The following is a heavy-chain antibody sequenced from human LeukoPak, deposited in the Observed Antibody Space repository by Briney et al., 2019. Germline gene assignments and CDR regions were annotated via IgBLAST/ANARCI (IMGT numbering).Heavy chain of an antibody. D-gene: IGHD4-17*01. V-gene: IGHV4-39*01. CDR1: GDSLSSSAYY. J-gene: IGHJ5*02. CDR2: IYYNGNT. CDR3: ARHFGDYPSVLA. Sequence: SETLSLTCSVSGDSLSSSAYYLAWIRQPPGKGLEWIGSIYYNGNTYYNPSLKTRLTMSVDTSKNQFSLRLSSVTAADTAVYYCARHFGDYPSVLAWGQGTLVTVSS.